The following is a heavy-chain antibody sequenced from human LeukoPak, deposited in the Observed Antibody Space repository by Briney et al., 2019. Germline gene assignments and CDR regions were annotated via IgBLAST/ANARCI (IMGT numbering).Heavy chain of an antibody. Sequence: PGGSLRLSCAASGFTFSTYWMHWVRQAPGKGLVWVSRINPDGTSTSNADSVKGRFTISRDNAKNTVYLQVNSLRAEDTAVYYCTRATAAAFDYWGQGTLVTV. CDR1: GFTFSTYW. CDR2: INPDGTST. V-gene: IGHV3-74*01. CDR3: TRATAAAFDY. D-gene: IGHD6-25*01. J-gene: IGHJ4*02.